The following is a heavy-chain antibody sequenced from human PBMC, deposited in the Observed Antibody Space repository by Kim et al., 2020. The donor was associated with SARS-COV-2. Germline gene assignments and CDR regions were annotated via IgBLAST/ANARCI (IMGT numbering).Heavy chain of an antibody. Sequence: ASVKVSCKASGYTFTGYYMHWVRQAPGQGLEWMGWINPSSGGTNYAQKFQGWVTMTRDTSISTAYMELSRLRSDDTAVYYCARGFLTYGSGLLLTYSNWFDPWGQGTLVTVSS. CDR2: INPSSGGT. J-gene: IGHJ5*02. V-gene: IGHV1-2*04. D-gene: IGHD3-10*01. CDR1: GYTFTGYY. CDR3: ARGFLTYGSGLLLTYSNWFDP.